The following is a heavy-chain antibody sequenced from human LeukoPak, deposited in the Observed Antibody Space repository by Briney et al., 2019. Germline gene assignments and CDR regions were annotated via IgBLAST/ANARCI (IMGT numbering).Heavy chain of an antibody. Sequence: SQTLSLTCTVSGGSISSGGYYWSWIRQPPGKGLEWIGYIYHSGSTYYNPSLKSRVTISVDRSKNQFSLKLSSVTAADTAVYYCAREGIYYYGMDVWGQGTTVTVSS. CDR3: AREGIYYYGMDV. J-gene: IGHJ6*02. D-gene: IGHD1-14*01. CDR2: IYHSGST. CDR1: GGSISSGGYY. V-gene: IGHV4-30-2*01.